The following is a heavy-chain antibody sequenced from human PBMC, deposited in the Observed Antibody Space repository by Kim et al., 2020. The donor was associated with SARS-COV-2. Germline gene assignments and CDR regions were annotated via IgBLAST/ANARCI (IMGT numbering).Heavy chain of an antibody. V-gene: IGHV3-23*01. CDR3: AKVGNSMIVVVIGDAFDI. J-gene: IGHJ3*02. CDR1: GFTFSSYA. Sequence: GGSLRLSCAASGFTFSSYAMSWVRQAPGKGLEWVSAISGSGGSTYYADSVKGRFTISRDNSKNTLYLQMNSLRAEDTAVYYCAKVGNSMIVVVIGDAFDIWGQGTMVTVSS. CDR2: ISGSGGST. D-gene: IGHD3-22*01.